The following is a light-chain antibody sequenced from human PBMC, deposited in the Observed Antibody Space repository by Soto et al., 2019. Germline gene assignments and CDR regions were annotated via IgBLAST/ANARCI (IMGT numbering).Light chain of an antibody. Sequence: EIVLTQSPGTLSLSPGERATLSCRASQSVSSNYLAWYQQKPGQSPRLLISDASSRDSGIPDRFSGSGSGTYVTLTISCVALEDFAVYSCQQYGRSPPSWTFGQGTKVDIK. CDR3: QQYGRSPPSWT. V-gene: IGKV3-20*01. J-gene: IGKJ1*01. CDR1: QSVSSNY. CDR2: DAS.